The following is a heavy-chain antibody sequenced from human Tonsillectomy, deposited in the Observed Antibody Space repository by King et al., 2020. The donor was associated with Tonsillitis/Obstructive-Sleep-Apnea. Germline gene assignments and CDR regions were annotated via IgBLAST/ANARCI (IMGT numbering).Heavy chain of an antibody. Sequence: VQLVESGGGVVQPGRSLRLSCAASGFTFSRYAIHWVRQGPGKGLEWVAVISYDGSNKYYADSVEGRFTISRDNSKNTLYLQMNSLGAEDTAMYYCAREGIYDTSGYADAFDIWGQGTMATVSS. CDR1: GFTFSRYA. J-gene: IGHJ3*02. CDR2: ISYDGSNK. D-gene: IGHD3-22*01. V-gene: IGHV3-30*04. CDR3: AREGIYDTSGYADAFDI.